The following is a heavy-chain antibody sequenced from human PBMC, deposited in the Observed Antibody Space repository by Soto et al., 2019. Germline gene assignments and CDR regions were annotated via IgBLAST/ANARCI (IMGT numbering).Heavy chain of an antibody. CDR2: IKSKTDGGTT. Sequence: PGGSLRLSSAASGFTLSNAWMSWVSQAPGKGLEWVGRIKSKTDGGTTDYAAPVKGRFTISRDDSKNTLYLQMNSLKTEDTAVYYCTTDMTNPYDFWSGYYAYFDYWGQGTLVTVSS. J-gene: IGHJ4*02. D-gene: IGHD3-3*01. CDR3: TTDMTNPYDFWSGYYAYFDY. V-gene: IGHV3-15*01. CDR1: GFTLSNAW.